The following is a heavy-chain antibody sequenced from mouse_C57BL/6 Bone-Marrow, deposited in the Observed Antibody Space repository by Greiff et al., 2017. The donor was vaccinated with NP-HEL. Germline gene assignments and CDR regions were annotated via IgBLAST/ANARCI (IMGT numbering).Heavy chain of an antibody. V-gene: IGHV1-53*01. D-gene: IGHD1-1*01. J-gene: IGHJ1*03. Sequence: QVQLQQPGTELVKPGASVKLSCKASGYTFTSYWMHWVTQRPGQGLEWIGNINPSNGGTNYNEKFKSKATLTVDKSSSTAYMQLSSLTSEDSAVYYCARSHYYGSSYWYFDVWGTGTTVTVSS. CDR3: ARSHYYGSSYWYFDV. CDR2: INPSNGGT. CDR1: GYTFTSYW.